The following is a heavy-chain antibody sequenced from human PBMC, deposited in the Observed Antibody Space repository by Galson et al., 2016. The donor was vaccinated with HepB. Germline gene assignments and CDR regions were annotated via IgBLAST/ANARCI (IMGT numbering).Heavy chain of an antibody. D-gene: IGHD3-16*02. J-gene: IGHJ6*02. Sequence: CAISGDSVSSSTSAWNWIRQSPSRGLEWLGRTYYRSKWYTDYAVSVKSRIIINPDTSKNQFSLQLDSVTPGDTAVYYCARENPPPDDYVWGTYRYNYYYGIDVWGQGTTVTVSS. V-gene: IGHV6-1*01. CDR3: ARENPPPDDYVWGTYRYNYYYGIDV. CDR2: TYYRSKWYT. CDR1: GDSVSSSTSA.